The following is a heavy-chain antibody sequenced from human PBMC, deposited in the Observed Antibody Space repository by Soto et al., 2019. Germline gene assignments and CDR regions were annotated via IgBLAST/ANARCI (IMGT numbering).Heavy chain of an antibody. CDR1: CYTFTSYG. Sequence: GASGKVSCKASCYTFTSYGISWVRQAPGQGLEWMGWISAYNGNTNYAQKLQGRVTMTTDTSTSTAYMELRSLRSDDTAVYYCARWSSGWYVMDYWGQGTLVTVSS. J-gene: IGHJ4*02. D-gene: IGHD6-19*01. CDR3: ARWSSGWYVMDY. CDR2: ISAYNGNT. V-gene: IGHV1-18*01.